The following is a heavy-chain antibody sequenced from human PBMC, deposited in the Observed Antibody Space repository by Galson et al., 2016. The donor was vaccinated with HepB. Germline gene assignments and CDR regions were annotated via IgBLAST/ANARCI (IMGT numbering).Heavy chain of an antibody. CDR1: GNTFTSYY. CDR2: INPRGGST. J-gene: IGHJ5*02. Sequence: SVKVSCKASGNTFTSYYMHWVRQAPGQGIEWMGIINPRGGSTSSAQKFQGRVSMTRDTSTSTVYMELSSLRSEDTAVYYCARGADSSGGCSYRYDWFAPWGQGILVAVSS. CDR3: ARGADSSGGCSYRYDWFAP. D-gene: IGHD6-19*01. V-gene: IGHV1-46*03.